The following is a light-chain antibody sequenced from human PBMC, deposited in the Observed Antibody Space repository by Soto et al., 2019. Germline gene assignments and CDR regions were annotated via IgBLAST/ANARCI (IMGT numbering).Light chain of an antibody. Sequence: DIVMTQAPDSLSVSLGERATINCRSSQRVLSSSTRKNYLAWYQHKPGQPPKLLIYWASTRESGVPERFSGSGSGTDFALTISSLQAEDVAVYFCQQYYCTPTFGGGTKVEL. J-gene: IGKJ4*01. CDR3: QQYYCTPT. V-gene: IGKV4-1*01. CDR1: QRVLSSSTRKNY. CDR2: WAS.